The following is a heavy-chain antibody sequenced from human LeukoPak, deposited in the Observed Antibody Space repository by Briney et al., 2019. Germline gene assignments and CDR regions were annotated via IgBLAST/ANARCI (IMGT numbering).Heavy chain of an antibody. D-gene: IGHD3-3*01. Sequence: GGSLRLSCTASGFTFSSYSMNWVRQAPGKGLEWVSSISSSTYIYYADSVKGRFTISRDDAKSSLYLQMNSLRAEDTAVHYCARDWSGWDVWGKGTTVTVSS. J-gene: IGHJ6*04. CDR2: ISSSTYI. CDR3: ARDWSGWDV. V-gene: IGHV3-21*01. CDR1: GFTFSSYS.